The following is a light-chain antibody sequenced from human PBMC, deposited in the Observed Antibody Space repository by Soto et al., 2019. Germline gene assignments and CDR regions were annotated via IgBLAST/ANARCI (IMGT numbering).Light chain of an antibody. Sequence: IVMTQSPATLSVSQGERATLYCRASQSVSSNLAWYQQKPGQAPRLLIYGASTRATGIPARFSGSGSGTDFTLTISRLEPEDFAVYYCQQYGSSPRVTFGQGTRLEIK. CDR1: QSVSSN. V-gene: IGKV3-15*01. CDR2: GAS. J-gene: IGKJ5*01. CDR3: QQYGSSPRVT.